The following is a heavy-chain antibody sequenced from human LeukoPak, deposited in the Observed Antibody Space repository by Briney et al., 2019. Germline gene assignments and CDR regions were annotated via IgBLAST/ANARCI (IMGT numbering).Heavy chain of an antibody. CDR2: ISGSGGNT. CDR1: GFTFSSYA. Sequence: GGSLRLSCAASGFTFSSYAMRWVRQAPGKGLEWVSAISGSGGNTYYADSVKGRFTISRDNSKNTLYLQMNSLRAEDTAVYYCAKGRPYDYVWGSYRPQGLSYWGQGTLVTVSS. V-gene: IGHV3-23*01. D-gene: IGHD3-16*02. CDR3: AKGRPYDYVWGSYRPQGLSY. J-gene: IGHJ4*02.